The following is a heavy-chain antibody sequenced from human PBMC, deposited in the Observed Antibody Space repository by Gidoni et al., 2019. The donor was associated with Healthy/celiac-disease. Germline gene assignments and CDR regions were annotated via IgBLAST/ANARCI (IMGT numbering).Heavy chain of an antibody. J-gene: IGHJ4*02. D-gene: IGHD3-22*01. Sequence: EVQLLESGGGLVQPGGSLRLSCAASGFTFSSYAMSWVRQAPGKGLEWVSAISGSGGSTYYADSVKGRFTISRDNSKNTLYLQMNSLRAEDTAVYYCAKSGVNYYDSSGYYGYWGQGTLVTVSS. V-gene: IGHV3-23*01. CDR2: ISGSGGST. CDR3: AKSGVNYYDSSGYYGY. CDR1: GFTFSSYA.